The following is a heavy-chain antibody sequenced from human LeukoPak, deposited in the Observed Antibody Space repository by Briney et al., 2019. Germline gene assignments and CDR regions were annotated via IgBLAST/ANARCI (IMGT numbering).Heavy chain of an antibody. CDR1: GGTFSSYD. CDR2: IIPILGTA. J-gene: IGHJ5*02. CDR3: ARRMVRGFWFDP. D-gene: IGHD3-10*01. Sequence: SVKVSCKASGGTFSSYDISWVRQAPGQGLEWMGGIIPILGTANYAQKFQGRVTMTRDTSTSTVYMELSSLRSEDTAVYYCARRMVRGFWFDPWGQGTLVTVSS. V-gene: IGHV1-69*05.